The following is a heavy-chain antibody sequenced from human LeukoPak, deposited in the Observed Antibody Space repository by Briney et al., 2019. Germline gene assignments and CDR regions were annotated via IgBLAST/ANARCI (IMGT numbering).Heavy chain of an antibody. V-gene: IGHV3-48*04. CDR2: ISSSKSTR. CDR1: GFPFSSYS. Sequence: PGGSLRLSCAASGFPFSSYSMNWVRQAPGKGLEWLSYISSSKSTRHYADSVKGRFTISRDNAKNSLYLQMNSLRAEDTAVYYCARSASYWGQGTLVTVSS. J-gene: IGHJ4*02. CDR3: ARSASY.